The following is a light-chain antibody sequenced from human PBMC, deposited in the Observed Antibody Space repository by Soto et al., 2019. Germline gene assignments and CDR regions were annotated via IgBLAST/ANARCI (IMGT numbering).Light chain of an antibody. CDR1: SSDVGGYNY. J-gene: IGLJ1*01. CDR2: DVT. V-gene: IGLV2-11*01. Sequence: QSALAQPRSVSGSPGQSVTISCTGTSSDVGGYNYVSWYQQHPGKAPKLMIYDVTGRPSGVPDRFSGSKSGNTASLTISGLQAEDEADYYCCSYAGTYSYAFGTGTKVTVL. CDR3: CSYAGTYSYA.